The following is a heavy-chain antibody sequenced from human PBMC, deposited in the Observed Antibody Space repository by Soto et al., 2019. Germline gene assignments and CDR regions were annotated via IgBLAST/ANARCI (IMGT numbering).Heavy chain of an antibody. Sequence: PSETLSLTCTVSGGSISSYYWSWIRQPPGKGLELIGYIYYSGSTNYNPSLKSRVTISVDTSKNQFSLKLSPVTAADTAVYYCARLGAQEIDPWGQGTLVTVS. CDR3: ARLGAQEIDP. V-gene: IGHV4-59*08. CDR2: IYYSGST. D-gene: IGHD3-16*01. CDR1: GGSISSYY. J-gene: IGHJ5*02.